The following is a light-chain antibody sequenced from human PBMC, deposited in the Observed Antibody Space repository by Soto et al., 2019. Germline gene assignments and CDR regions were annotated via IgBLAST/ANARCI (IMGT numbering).Light chain of an antibody. CDR2: GNS. Sequence: QSVLTQPPSVSGAPGQRVPISCTGSSSNIGAGYDVHWYQQLPGPAPKLLIYGNSNRPSGVPDRFSGSKSGTSASLAITGLQAEDEADYYCQSYDSSLSALVFGGGTKLTVL. CDR3: QSYDSSLSALV. CDR1: SSNIGAGYD. J-gene: IGLJ2*01. V-gene: IGLV1-40*01.